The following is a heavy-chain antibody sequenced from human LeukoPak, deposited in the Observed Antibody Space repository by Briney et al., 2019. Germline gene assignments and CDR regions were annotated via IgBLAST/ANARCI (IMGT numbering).Heavy chain of an antibody. CDR3: AKAEGPWGFDAFDI. D-gene: IGHD7-27*01. CDR2: ISWNSGSI. CDR1: GFTFDDYA. V-gene: IGHV3-9*03. J-gene: IGHJ3*02. Sequence: PGRSLRLSCAASGFTFDDYAMHWVRQAPGKGLEWVSGISWNSGSIGYADSVKGRFTISRDNAKNSLYLQMNSLRAEDMALYYCAKAEGPWGFDAFDIWGQGTMVTVSS.